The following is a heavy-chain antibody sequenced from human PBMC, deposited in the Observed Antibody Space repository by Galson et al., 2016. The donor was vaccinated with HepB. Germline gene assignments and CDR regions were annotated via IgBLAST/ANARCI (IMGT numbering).Heavy chain of an antibody. CDR1: GFTFSKYA. CDR3: AKVYWDAATIDTFDY. V-gene: IGHV3-23*01. D-gene: IGHD2-15*01. Sequence: SLRLSCAASGFTFSKYAMGWVRQAPGKGLEWVSTISGSGDSTYYADSVRGRFTISRDNSKTTLSLQMNSLSAEDTALYYCAKVYWDAATIDTFDYGGQGTLVTVTA. CDR2: ISGSGDST. J-gene: IGHJ4*02.